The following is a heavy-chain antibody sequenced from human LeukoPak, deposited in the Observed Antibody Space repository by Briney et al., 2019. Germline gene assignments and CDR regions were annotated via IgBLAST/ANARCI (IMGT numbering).Heavy chain of an antibody. J-gene: IGHJ4*02. D-gene: IGHD3-22*01. Sequence: GGSLRLSCAASGFTFSSYAMSWVRQAPGKGLEWVSAISGSGGSTYYADSVKGRFTISRDNSKNTLYLQMNSLRAEDTAVYYCAKDHYDSSGYHAPFDYWGQGTLVAVSS. CDR1: GFTFSSYA. CDR3: AKDHYDSSGYHAPFDY. V-gene: IGHV3-23*01. CDR2: ISGSGGST.